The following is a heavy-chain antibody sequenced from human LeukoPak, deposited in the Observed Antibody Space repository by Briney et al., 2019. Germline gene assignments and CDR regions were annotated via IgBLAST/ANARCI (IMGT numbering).Heavy chain of an antibody. Sequence: ASVKVSCKASGYTFNRYGISWVRQAPGQGLEWMGWISAYNGNTKNAQNLQGRVTMTTDTSTTTASMQLRSLKSDDTAVYYCARGHSTSWPESFQHWGQGTLVTVSS. D-gene: IGHD6-13*01. J-gene: IGHJ1*01. V-gene: IGHV1-18*01. CDR3: ARGHSTSWPESFQH. CDR2: ISAYNGNT. CDR1: GYTFNRYG.